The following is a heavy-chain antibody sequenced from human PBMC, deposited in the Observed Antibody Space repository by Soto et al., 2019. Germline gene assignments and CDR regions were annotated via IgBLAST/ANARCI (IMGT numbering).Heavy chain of an antibody. D-gene: IGHD1-1*01. J-gene: IGHJ5*02. Sequence: EVQLLESGGGLVQPGGSLRLSCAASGFTFSSYAMSWVRQAPGKGLEWVSAISGSGGSTYYADSVKGRFTISRDNSKNTLYLQMNILRPEDTAIYYCARGGAEAGTPGPQGANWFDPWGQGTLVTVSS. CDR2: ISGSGGST. CDR1: GFTFSSYA. CDR3: ARGGAEAGTPGPQGANWFDP. V-gene: IGHV3-23*01.